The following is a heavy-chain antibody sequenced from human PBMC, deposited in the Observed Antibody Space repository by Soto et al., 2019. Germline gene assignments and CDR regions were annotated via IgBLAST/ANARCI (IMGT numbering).Heavy chain of an antibody. CDR2: VNAYNGNT. CDR1: GYTFTSYG. Sequence: QVQLVQSGAEVKKPGASVKVSCKASGYTFTSYGISWVRQAPGQGLEWMGWVNAYNGNTNYAQKFQGRVTMTTDTPTSKAYMELRSLRSHDTAVYYCAKEAVSGRTGFDCWGQGTLVTVTS. CDR3: AKEAVSGRTGFDC. J-gene: IGHJ4*02. V-gene: IGHV1-18*01. D-gene: IGHD6-19*01.